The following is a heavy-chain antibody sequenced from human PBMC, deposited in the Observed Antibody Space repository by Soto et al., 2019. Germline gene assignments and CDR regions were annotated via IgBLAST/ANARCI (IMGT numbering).Heavy chain of an antibody. CDR1: GGSFSGYY. CDR2: INHSGST. V-gene: IGHV4-34*01. J-gene: IGHJ6*03. D-gene: IGHD2-2*01. Sequence: SETLSLTCAVYGGSFSGYYWSWIRQPPGKGLEWIGEINHSGSTNYNPSLKSRVTISVDTSKNQFSLKLSSVTAADTAVYYCARGVVVVPAAMYPKDYYNYYYMDVWGKGTTVTVSS. CDR3: ARGVVVVPAAMYPKDYYNYYYMDV.